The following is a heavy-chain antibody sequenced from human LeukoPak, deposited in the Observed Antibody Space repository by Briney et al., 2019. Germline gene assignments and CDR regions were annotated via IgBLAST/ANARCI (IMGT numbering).Heavy chain of an antibody. CDR2: MNPNSGNT. CDR1: GYTFTSYD. Sequence: ASVKVSCKASGYTFTSYDINWVRQATGQGLEWMGWMNPNSGNTGYAQKFQGGVTMTRNTSISTAYMELSSLRSEDTAVYYCARDRAPSSDTAMVKRYYYGMDVWGQGTTVTVSS. V-gene: IGHV1-8*01. J-gene: IGHJ6*02. D-gene: IGHD5-18*01. CDR3: ARDRAPSSDTAMVKRYYYGMDV.